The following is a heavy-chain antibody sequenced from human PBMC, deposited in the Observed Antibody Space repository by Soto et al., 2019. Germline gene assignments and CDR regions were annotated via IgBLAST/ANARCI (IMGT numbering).Heavy chain of an antibody. CDR2: IFPGDSDT. J-gene: IGHJ6*02. D-gene: IGHD6-6*01. Sequence: PGESLKISCNASGFSLNTYWIGWVRQKPGKGLEWMGSIFPGDSDTRYSPSFQGQVIISADRSISTAYLQWRSLKASDTAIYYCARQGRPHSGSGYYYGMDVWGQGPTVTASS. CDR3: ARQGRPHSGSGYYYGMDV. V-gene: IGHV5-51*01. CDR1: GFSLNTYW.